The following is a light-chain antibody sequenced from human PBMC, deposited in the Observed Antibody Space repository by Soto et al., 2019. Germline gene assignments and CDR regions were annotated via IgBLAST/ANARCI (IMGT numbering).Light chain of an antibody. Sequence: DIHLTQSPSFLSASVGDRVTITCRPSQAVPNNMAWYQQKPGKPPKLLIYEESTLHSGVPSRFSGRKSGTQFTLTIDSLQPEDFATYYCQQRSKWPPEVTFGQGTRLEIK. J-gene: IGKJ5*01. CDR1: QAVPNN. V-gene: IGKV1-9*01. CDR2: EES. CDR3: QQRSKWPPEVT.